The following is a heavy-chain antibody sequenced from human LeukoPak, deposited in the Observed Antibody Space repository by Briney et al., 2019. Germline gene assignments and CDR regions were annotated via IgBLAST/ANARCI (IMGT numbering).Heavy chain of an antibody. J-gene: IGHJ4*02. Sequence: ASVKVSCKVSGYTLTDLSMHWVRQAPGKGPEWMGGFDPEDGKIIYAQKFQVRVTMTKDPSTDTAYMELSSLRSEDTAVYYCATGEYSYGGNYWGQGTLVTVSS. CDR1: GYTLTDLS. CDR2: FDPEDGKI. D-gene: IGHD5-18*01. CDR3: ATGEYSYGGNY. V-gene: IGHV1-24*01.